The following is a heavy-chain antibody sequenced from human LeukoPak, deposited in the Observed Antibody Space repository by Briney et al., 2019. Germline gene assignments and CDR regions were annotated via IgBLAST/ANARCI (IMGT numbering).Heavy chain of an antibody. Sequence: GGSLRLSCAASGFPFSCSAMHWVRQSSGKGLEWVGRIRSKPNSYATEYAASVKGRFTIFRDDAKNTAYLQMNSLKTEDTAVYYCTRPRGGFDIWGQGTMVTVSS. V-gene: IGHV3-73*01. CDR3: TRPRGGFDI. D-gene: IGHD2-15*01. CDR1: GFPFSCSA. J-gene: IGHJ3*02. CDR2: IRSKPNSYAT.